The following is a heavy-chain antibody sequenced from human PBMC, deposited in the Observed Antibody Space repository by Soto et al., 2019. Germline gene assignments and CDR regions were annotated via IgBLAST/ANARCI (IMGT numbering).Heavy chain of an antibody. Sequence: QVQLVQSGAEMKKPGSSVKVSCRSGGGTFSSYTVSWVRQAPGQGLEWMGRVIPVLGVTNYARKFQGRVSITAEKSTRTAYMELRSLRSEDSGVYYCARRRYCGADCYSQYYYGMDVWGQGTTVTVSS. J-gene: IGHJ6*02. CDR1: GGTFSSYT. CDR2: VIPVLGVT. D-gene: IGHD2-21*02. V-gene: IGHV1-69*02. CDR3: ARRRYCGADCYSQYYYGMDV.